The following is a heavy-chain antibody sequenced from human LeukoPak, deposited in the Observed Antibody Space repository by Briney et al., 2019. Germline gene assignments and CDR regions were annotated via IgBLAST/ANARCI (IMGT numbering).Heavy chain of an antibody. CDR2: ISSSSSYI. D-gene: IGHD3-22*01. Sequence: PGGSLRLSCAASGFTFSSYSMNWVRQAPGKGLEWVSSISSSSSYIYYADSVKGRFTISRDNAKNSLYLQMNSLRAEDTALYYCARDVQLPLVVTRNRPLDVWGKGTTVTVSS. J-gene: IGHJ6*04. V-gene: IGHV3-21*04. CDR3: ARDVQLPLVVTRNRPLDV. CDR1: GFTFSSYS.